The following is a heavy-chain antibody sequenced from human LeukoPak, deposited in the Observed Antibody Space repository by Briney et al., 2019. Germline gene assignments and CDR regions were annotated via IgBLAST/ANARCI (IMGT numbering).Heavy chain of an antibody. D-gene: IGHD4-11*01. CDR1: GGSFSGYY. CDR3: TRLTTKAPFRGHRTDWFDA. Sequence: PSETLSLTCAVYGGSFSGYYWSWIRQPPGKGLEWIGEINHSGSTNYNPSLKSRVTISVDTSKNQFSLKLSSVTAADTAIYYCTRLTTKAPFRGHRTDWFDAWGQGTLVTVSS. CDR2: INHSGST. V-gene: IGHV4-34*01. J-gene: IGHJ5*02.